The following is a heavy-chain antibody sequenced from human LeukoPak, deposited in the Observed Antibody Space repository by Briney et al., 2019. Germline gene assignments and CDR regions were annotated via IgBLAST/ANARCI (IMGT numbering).Heavy chain of an antibody. Sequence: GGSLRLSCAASRFTFSSYWMSWVRQAPGKGLEWVANIKQDGSEKYYVDSVKGRFTISRDNAKNSLYLQMNSLRAEDTAVYYCAKGGRGTYDYWGQGSLVTVSS. V-gene: IGHV3-7*05. CDR3: AKGGRGTYDY. CDR2: IKQDGSEK. D-gene: IGHD3-16*01. CDR1: RFTFSSYW. J-gene: IGHJ4*02.